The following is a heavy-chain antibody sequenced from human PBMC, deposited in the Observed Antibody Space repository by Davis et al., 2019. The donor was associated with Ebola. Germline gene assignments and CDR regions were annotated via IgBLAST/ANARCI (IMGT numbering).Heavy chain of an antibody. D-gene: IGHD6-19*01. CDR3: ARGKAVAGGPLDY. J-gene: IGHJ4*02. CDR1: GDLFTGYY. CDR2: INRRGST. V-gene: IGHV4-34*01. Sequence: SETLSLTCAVYGDLFTGYYSTWIRQSPGKVLTWIGAINRRGSTNYHPSLNSRVTMSIDTSSNQFSLKLNSVTAADTAVYYCARGKAVAGGPLDYWGQGTLVTVSS.